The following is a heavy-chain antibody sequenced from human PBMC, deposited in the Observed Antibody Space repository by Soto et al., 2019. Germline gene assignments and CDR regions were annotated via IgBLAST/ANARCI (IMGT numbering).Heavy chain of an antibody. V-gene: IGHV3-23*01. Sequence: PGGSLRLSCAASGFTFSSYAMSWVRQAPGKGLEWVSAISGSGGSTYYADSVKGRLTISRDNSKNTLYLQMNSLRAEDTDVYYCAKGPRQKYCNNGVCYSFFDYWGQGTLVTVSS. J-gene: IGHJ4*02. D-gene: IGHD2-8*01. CDR1: GFTFSSYA. CDR2: ISGSGGST. CDR3: AKGPRQKYCNNGVCYSFFDY.